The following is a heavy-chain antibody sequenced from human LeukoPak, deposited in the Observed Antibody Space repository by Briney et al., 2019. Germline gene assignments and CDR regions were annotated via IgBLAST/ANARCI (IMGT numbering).Heavy chain of an antibody. V-gene: IGHV3-33*08. Sequence: GGSLRLSCAASRFTLSSYGMHWVRQAPGKGLEWVAVIWYDGSNKYYADSVKGRFTISRDNSKNTLYLQMNSLRAEDTAVYYCARDLEQQLVLDYWGQGTLVTVSS. J-gene: IGHJ4*02. D-gene: IGHD6-13*01. CDR1: RFTLSSYG. CDR3: ARDLEQQLVLDY. CDR2: IWYDGSNK.